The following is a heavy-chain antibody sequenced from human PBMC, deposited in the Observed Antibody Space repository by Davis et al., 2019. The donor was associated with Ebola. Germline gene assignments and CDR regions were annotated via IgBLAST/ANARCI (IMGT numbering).Heavy chain of an antibody. Sequence: PGGSLRLSCTASGFIPSDYYMSWIRQAPGKGLEWISHISPGSITIDYADSVKGRFTISRDNAKNSLSLQMDSLRVEDTAFYYCARGRRRELSFFDSWGQGTLVTVSS. D-gene: IGHD4-23*01. J-gene: IGHJ4*02. V-gene: IGHV3-11*01. CDR1: GFIPSDYY. CDR3: ARGRRRELSFFDS. CDR2: ISPGSITI.